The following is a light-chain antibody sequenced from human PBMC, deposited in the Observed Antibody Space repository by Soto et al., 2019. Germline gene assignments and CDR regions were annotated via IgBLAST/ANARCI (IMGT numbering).Light chain of an antibody. V-gene: IGKV3-11*01. CDR2: DAP. CDR1: QSVSSY. Sequence: EIVLTQSPATLSLSPGERATLSCMASQSVSSYLAWYQQKPGQAPRLLIYDAPNRATGIPARFSGSGSGTDFTINISSLEHEDFELYSCQNRSTWHLTFGGGNKVEIK. J-gene: IGKJ4*01. CDR3: QNRSTWHLT.